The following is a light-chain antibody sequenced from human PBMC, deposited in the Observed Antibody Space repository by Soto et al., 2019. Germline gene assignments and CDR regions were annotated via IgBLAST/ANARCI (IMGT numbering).Light chain of an antibody. V-gene: IGLV2-14*01. Sequence: QSVLTQPASVSGSPGQSITISCTGTSSDVGGYNYVSWYQQHPGKAPKLMIYEVSNRPSGVSNRFSGSKSGNTASLTISGPQAEDEVDYYCSSYTSSSTLVFGGGTKLTVL. J-gene: IGLJ3*02. CDR3: SSYTSSSTLV. CDR2: EVS. CDR1: SSDVGGYNY.